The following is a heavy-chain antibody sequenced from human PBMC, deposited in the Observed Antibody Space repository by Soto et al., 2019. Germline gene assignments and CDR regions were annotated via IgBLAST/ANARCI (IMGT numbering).Heavy chain of an antibody. Sequence: ASVKVSCKTSGYTLSGHYIPWVRQAPQEGPEWMGEIGPESGGRRYAEKFRGRVTMTMDTSITTVYMELRNLSPDDTAVYYCGRGRSGQIVIFYWGQGTLVTVSS. D-gene: IGHD1-26*01. V-gene: IGHV1-2*02. CDR2: IGPESGGR. J-gene: IGHJ4*02. CDR3: GRGRSGQIVIFY. CDR1: GYTLSGHY.